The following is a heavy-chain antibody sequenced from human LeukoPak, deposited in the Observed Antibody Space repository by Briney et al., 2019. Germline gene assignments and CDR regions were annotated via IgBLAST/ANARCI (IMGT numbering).Heavy chain of an antibody. J-gene: IGHJ3*02. CDR3: ARAAAGTGDDAFDI. V-gene: IGHV3-21*01. D-gene: IGHD6-13*01. CDR2: ISSSSSYI. Sequence: PGGSLRLSCAASGFTFSSYSMNWVRQAPGKGLEWVSSISSSSSYIYYADSVKGRFTISRDNAKNSLYLQMNSLRAEDTAVYYCARAAAGTGDDAFDIWGQGTMVTVSS. CDR1: GFTFSSYS.